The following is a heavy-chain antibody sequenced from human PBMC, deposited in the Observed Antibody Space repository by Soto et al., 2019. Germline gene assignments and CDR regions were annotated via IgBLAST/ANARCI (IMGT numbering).Heavy chain of an antibody. Sequence: QVQLQQWGAGLLKPSETLSLTCAVYGGSFSGYYWSWIRQPPGKGLEWIGEINHSGSTNYNPSLKSRVTISVDTSKNQFSLKLSSVTAADTAVYYCASMTLDYKRDLWGRGTLVTVSP. V-gene: IGHV4-34*01. J-gene: IGHJ2*01. CDR3: ASMTLDYKRDL. CDR2: INHSGST. CDR1: GGSFSGYY. D-gene: IGHD1-1*01.